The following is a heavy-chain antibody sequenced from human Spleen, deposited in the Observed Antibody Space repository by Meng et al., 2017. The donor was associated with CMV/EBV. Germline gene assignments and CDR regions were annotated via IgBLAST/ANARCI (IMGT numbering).Heavy chain of an antibody. CDR2: ISYDGDKK. CDR3: ARVYYDSTNYYFSFGY. V-gene: IGHV3-30*04. Sequence: GGSLRLSCIGSGYSFGNYAMHSVRQAPGKGLEWVAVISYDGDKKFYTDSVKGRFTISRDNSKNTLILQMNSLRTEDTAVYYCARVYYDSTNYYFSFGYWGQGTLVTVSS. CDR1: GYSFGNYA. J-gene: IGHJ4*02. D-gene: IGHD3-22*01.